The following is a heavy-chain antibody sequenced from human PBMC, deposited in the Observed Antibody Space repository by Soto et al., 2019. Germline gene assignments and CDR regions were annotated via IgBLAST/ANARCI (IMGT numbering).Heavy chain of an antibody. D-gene: IGHD4-17*01. V-gene: IGHV3-48*03. J-gene: IGHJ4*02. CDR3: ARSRDYVDYFDY. CDR1: GFTFSSYE. CDR2: ISSSGSTI. Sequence: GGSLRLSCAASGFTFSSYEMNWVRQAPGKGLEWVSYISSSGSTIYYADSVKGRFTISRDNAKNSLYLQMNSLRAEDTAVYYCARSRDYVDYFDYWGQGTLVTVSS.